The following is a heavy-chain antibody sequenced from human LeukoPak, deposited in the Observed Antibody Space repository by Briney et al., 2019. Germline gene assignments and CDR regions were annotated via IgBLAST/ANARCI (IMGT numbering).Heavy chain of an antibody. CDR3: ARGAPLARTAPYY. CDR1: GGTFSSYA. D-gene: IGHD2-21*02. Sequence: GSSVKVSCKASGGTFSSYAISWVRQAPGQGLEWMGGIIPIFGTANYAQKFQGRVTITADESTSTAYMELSSLRSEDTAVYYRARGAPLARTAPYYWGQGTLVTVSS. CDR2: IIPIFGTA. V-gene: IGHV1-69*01. J-gene: IGHJ4*02.